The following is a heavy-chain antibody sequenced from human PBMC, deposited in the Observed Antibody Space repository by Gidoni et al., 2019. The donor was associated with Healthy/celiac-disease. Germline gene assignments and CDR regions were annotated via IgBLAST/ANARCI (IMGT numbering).Heavy chain of an antibody. D-gene: IGHD6-19*01. CDR2: ISYDGSNK. CDR3: AKALYSSGWYPMDY. V-gene: IGHV3-30*18. J-gene: IGHJ4*02. CDR1: GFTFSSYG. Sequence: AASGFTFSSYGMHWVRQAPGKGLGWVAVISYDGSNKYYADSVKGRFTISRDNSKNTLYLQMNSLRAEDTAVYYCAKALYSSGWYPMDYWGQGTLVTVSS.